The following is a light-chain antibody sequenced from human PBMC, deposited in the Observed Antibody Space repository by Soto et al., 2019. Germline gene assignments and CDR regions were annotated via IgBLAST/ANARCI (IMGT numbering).Light chain of an antibody. Sequence: QTVVTQPPSASGTPGQRVIISCSGSSSNIESNTVYWYQQLPGMAPRLLIHTNDRRPSGVPDRFSGSKSGTSASLAISGLQSEDEADYYCLAWDDSLNGNLFGTGTKVTVL. CDR3: LAWDDSLNGNL. J-gene: IGLJ1*01. V-gene: IGLV1-44*01. CDR2: TND. CDR1: SSNIESNT.